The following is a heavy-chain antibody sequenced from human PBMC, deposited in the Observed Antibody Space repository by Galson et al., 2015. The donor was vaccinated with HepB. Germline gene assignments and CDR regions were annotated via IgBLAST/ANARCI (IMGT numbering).Heavy chain of an antibody. V-gene: IGHV3-7*03. Sequence: SLRLSCAASGFTFSSYWMSWVRQAPGKGLEWVANIKQDGSEKYYVDSVKGRFTISRDNAKNSLYLQMNSLRAEDTAVYYCARWRAGYYYDSSGYSYFDYWGQGTLVTVSS. CDR1: GFTFSSYW. CDR2: IKQDGSEK. D-gene: IGHD3-22*01. J-gene: IGHJ4*02. CDR3: ARWRAGYYYDSSGYSYFDY.